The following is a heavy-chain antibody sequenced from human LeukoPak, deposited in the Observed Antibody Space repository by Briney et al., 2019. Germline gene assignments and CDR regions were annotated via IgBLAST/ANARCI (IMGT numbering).Heavy chain of an antibody. J-gene: IGHJ4*02. CDR3: ARGPRYSSPSYYFDY. Sequence: GGSLRLSCAATGFTFSSYAMHWVRQAPGKGLEYVSAISSNGGSTYYANSVKGRFTISRDNSKNTLYLQMGSLRAEDMAVYYCARGPRYSSPSYYFDYWGQGTLVTVSS. D-gene: IGHD6-6*01. CDR2: ISSNGGST. CDR1: GFTFSSYA. V-gene: IGHV3-64*01.